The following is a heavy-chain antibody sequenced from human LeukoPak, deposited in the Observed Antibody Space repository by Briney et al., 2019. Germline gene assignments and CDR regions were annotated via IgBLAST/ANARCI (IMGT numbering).Heavy chain of an antibody. Sequence: ASVKVSCKASGYTFTSYDINWVRQATGQGLEWMGWMNPNSGNTGYAQKFRGRVTMTRNASISTAYMELSSLRSEDTAVYYCAKGSGSYYTGYYYYGMDVWGQGTTVTVSS. CDR2: MNPNSGNT. V-gene: IGHV1-8*01. CDR1: GYTFTSYD. D-gene: IGHD3-10*01. CDR3: AKGSGSYYTGYYYYGMDV. J-gene: IGHJ6*02.